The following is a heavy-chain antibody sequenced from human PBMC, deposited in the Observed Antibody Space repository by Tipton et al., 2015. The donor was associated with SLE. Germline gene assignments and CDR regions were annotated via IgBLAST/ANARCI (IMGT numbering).Heavy chain of an antibody. CDR3: ASTPLGAYYFDY. D-gene: IGHD7-27*01. J-gene: IGHJ4*02. V-gene: IGHV1-69*01. CDR1: GGTFSSYA. CDR2: IIPIFGTA. Sequence: QSGAEVKKPGSSVKASCKASGGTFSSYAISWVRQAPGQGLEWMGGIIPIFGTANYAQKFQGRVMITADESTSTAYMELSSLRSEDTAVYYCASTPLGAYYFDYWGQGTLVTVSS.